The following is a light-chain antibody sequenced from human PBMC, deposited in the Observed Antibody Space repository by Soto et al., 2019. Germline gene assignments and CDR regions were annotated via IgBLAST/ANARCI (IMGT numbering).Light chain of an antibody. CDR1: SSNIGAGYD. V-gene: IGLV1-40*01. J-gene: IGLJ1*01. CDR2: GNS. Sequence: QSVLTQPPSVSGAPGQRGTISCTGSSSNIGAGYDVHWYQQLPGTAPKLLIYGNSNRPSGVPDRFSGSKSGTSASLAITGLQAEDEADYYCQSYDSSLSGSYVFGTGTKVT. CDR3: QSYDSSLSGSYV.